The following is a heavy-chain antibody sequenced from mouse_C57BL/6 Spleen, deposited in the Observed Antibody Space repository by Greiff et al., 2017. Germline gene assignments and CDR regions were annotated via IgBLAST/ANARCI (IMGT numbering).Heavy chain of an antibody. D-gene: IGHD1-1*01. CDR2: IRLKSDNYAT. V-gene: IGHV6-3*01. J-gene: IGHJ1*03. Sequence: EVKVEESGGGLVQPGGSMKLSCVASGFTFSNYWMNWVRQSPEKGLEWVAQIRLKSDNYATHYAESVKGRFTISRDDSKSSVYLQMNNLRAEDTGIYYCTGGGTTVVAHWYFDVWGTGTTVTVSS. CDR3: TGGGTTVVAHWYFDV. CDR1: GFTFSNYW.